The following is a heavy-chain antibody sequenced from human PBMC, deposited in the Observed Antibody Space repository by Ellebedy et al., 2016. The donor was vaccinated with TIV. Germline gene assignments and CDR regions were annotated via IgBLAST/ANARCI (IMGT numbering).Heavy chain of an antibody. Sequence: GSLRFSCTVSGGSVSSGSHYWNWIRQPPGKGLEWIGYSYYIGTTNYNPSLKSRVTISEDMSKNQFSLRLNSVTAADTAVYYCAGGSYTPYGMDVWGRGTTVIVSS. J-gene: IGHJ6*02. CDR2: SYYIGTT. V-gene: IGHV4-61*01. D-gene: IGHD1-26*01. CDR1: GGSVSSGSHY. CDR3: AGGSYTPYGMDV.